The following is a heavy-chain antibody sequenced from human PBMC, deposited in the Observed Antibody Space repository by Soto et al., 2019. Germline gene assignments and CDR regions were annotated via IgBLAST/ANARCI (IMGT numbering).Heavy chain of an antibody. CDR2: IPGSSTST. V-gene: IGHV3-23*01. Sequence: GGSLTLSWAASGFIFSSYGMSWVRESPGKGLEWVSAIPGSSTSTYYAGSVRGRFTISRDNSKNTLYLQMNSLRVEDTAVYYCANIGHSSYVSLSLLLLGQWGQVALFTI. CDR1: GFIFSSYG. J-gene: IGHJ4*02. CDR3: ANIGHSSYVSLSLLLLGQ. D-gene: IGHD3-22*01.